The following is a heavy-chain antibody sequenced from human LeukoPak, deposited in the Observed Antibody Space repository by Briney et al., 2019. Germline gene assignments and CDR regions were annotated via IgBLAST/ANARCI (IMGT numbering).Heavy chain of an antibody. Sequence: GGSXRLSCAASGFTFSSXSMNWVXQAPGKGLEWVSYISSSTSTIFYADSVKGRFTISRDNAKNSLYLQMNSLRAEDTAVYYCARGSYGDYDYWGQGTLVTVSS. CDR1: GFTFSSXS. V-gene: IGHV3-48*04. CDR3: ARGSYGDYDY. J-gene: IGHJ4*02. D-gene: IGHD4-17*01. CDR2: ISSSTSTI.